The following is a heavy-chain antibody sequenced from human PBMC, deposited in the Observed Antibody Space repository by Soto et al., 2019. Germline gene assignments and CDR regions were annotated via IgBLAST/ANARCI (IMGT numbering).Heavy chain of an antibody. J-gene: IGHJ5*02. CDR2: IYHSGST. Sequence: QLQLQESGSGLVRPSQTLSLTCAVSGGSISSGGYSWNWIRQPPGKGLEWIGYIYHSGSTLYNPSLKSRVXTXLXXPQNPFPLMLSSVSAADTAVYYCASAHLEGNWFAPWGQGTLVTVSS. CDR3: ASAHLEGNWFAP. V-gene: IGHV4-30-2*01. CDR1: GGSISSGGYS.